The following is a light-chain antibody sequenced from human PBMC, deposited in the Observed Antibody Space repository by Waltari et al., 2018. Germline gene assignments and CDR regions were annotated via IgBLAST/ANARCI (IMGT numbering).Light chain of an antibody. V-gene: IGLV2-23*03. J-gene: IGLJ3*02. CDR3: CSYAGSNTFVV. Sequence: QSALTQPASVAGSPEPSITLSCTRTASHVGIHYLLSWYQQHPGKAPKLMIYEGNKRPSGVSNRFSGSKSGNTASLTISGLQGEDEADYHCCSYAGSNTFVVFGGGTKLTVL. CDR2: EGN. CDR1: ASHVGIHYL.